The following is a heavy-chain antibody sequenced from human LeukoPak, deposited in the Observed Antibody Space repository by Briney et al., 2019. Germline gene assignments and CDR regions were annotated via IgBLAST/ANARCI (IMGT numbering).Heavy chain of an antibody. Sequence: GGSLRLSCAASGFSFSTYAIHWVRQAPGKGLEWVAVISHDGGNKYHADSVKGRFTISRDNSENTLCLQMNSLRPEDTAVYYCGRGINSGSYYNIVYWGQGTLVTVSS. CDR1: GFSFSTYA. CDR2: ISHDGGNK. CDR3: GRGINSGSYYNIVY. D-gene: IGHD3-10*01. V-gene: IGHV3-30*04. J-gene: IGHJ4*02.